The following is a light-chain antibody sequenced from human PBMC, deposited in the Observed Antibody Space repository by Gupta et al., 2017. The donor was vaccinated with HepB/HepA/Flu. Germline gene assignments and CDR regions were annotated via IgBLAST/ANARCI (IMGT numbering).Light chain of an antibody. Sequence: LLTQSPTPLSVSPGGRPTLSCRASENIETSLAWYHQRPGQAPRLLLYDSSIRAIGVPARFSGRGSATDFTLIIDPLQQEDLGLYFWQHRLSWPLTFGGGTKVGI. CDR3: QHRLSWPLT. CDR1: ENIETS. V-gene: IGKV3-11*01. CDR2: DSS. J-gene: IGKJ4*01.